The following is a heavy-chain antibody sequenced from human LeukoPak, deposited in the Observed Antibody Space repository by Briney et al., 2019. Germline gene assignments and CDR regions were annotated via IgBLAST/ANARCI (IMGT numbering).Heavy chain of an antibody. D-gene: IGHD3-10*01. CDR3: ARGNMVRGEEGFDY. CDR2: IYTSGST. V-gene: IGHV4-4*07. Sequence: SETLSLTCTVSGGSISSYYWSWIRQPAGKGLEWIGRIYTSGSTNYNPSLKSRVTMSVDTSKNQFSLKLSSVTAADTAVYYCARGNMVRGEEGFDYWGQGTLVTVSS. CDR1: GGSISSYY. J-gene: IGHJ4*02.